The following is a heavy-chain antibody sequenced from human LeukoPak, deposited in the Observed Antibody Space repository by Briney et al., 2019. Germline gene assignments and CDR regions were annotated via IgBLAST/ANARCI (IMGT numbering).Heavy chain of an antibody. V-gene: IGHV4-59*08. CDR1: GGSISSYY. CDR2: ISYSGNT. Sequence: PSETLSLTCTVSGGSISSYYWSWIRQPPGKGLEWIGYISYSGNTNYNPSLKSRVTISLDTSKNQFSLKLSSMTAADTAVYYCAGSLLFSGSYYFDYWGQGTLVTVSS. D-gene: IGHD3-10*01. J-gene: IGHJ4*02. CDR3: AGSLLFSGSYYFDY.